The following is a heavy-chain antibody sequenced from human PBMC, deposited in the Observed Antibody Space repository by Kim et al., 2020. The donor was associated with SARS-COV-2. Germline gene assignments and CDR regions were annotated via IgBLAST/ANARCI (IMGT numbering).Heavy chain of an antibody. CDR3: AGDGIAVAGNYYYYGMDV. D-gene: IGHD6-19*01. V-gene: IGHV3-11*05. J-gene: IGHJ6*02. Sequence: VKGRFTISRDNVKNSLYLQMNSLRAEDTAVYYCAGDGIAVAGNYYYYGMDVWGQGTTVTVSS.